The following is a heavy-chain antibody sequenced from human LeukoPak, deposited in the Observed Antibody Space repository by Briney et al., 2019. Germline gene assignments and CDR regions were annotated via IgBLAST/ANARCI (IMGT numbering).Heavy chain of an antibody. CDR1: GFTFSSYA. Sequence: GGSLRLSCAASGFTFSSYAMSWVRQAPGKGLEWVSAISGSGGSTYYADSVKGRFTISRDNSKNTLYLRMNSLRAEDTAVYYCAKILAYCGGDCYGISAFDYWGQGTLVTVSS. J-gene: IGHJ4*02. CDR3: AKILAYCGGDCYGISAFDY. CDR2: ISGSGGST. D-gene: IGHD2-21*02. V-gene: IGHV3-23*01.